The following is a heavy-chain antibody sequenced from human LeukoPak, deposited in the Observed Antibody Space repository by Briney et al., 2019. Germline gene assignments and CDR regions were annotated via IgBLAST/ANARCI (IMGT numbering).Heavy chain of an antibody. D-gene: IGHD4-17*01. CDR2: IYYSGST. CDR1: GGSISSYY. J-gene: IGHJ4*02. V-gene: IGHV4-59*01. CDR3: AREHDYGFDY. Sequence: PSETLSLTCTVSGGSISSYYWSWIRQPPGKGLEWIGYIYYSGSTNYNPSLKSRVTISVDTSKNQFSLKLSSVTAADTAVYYCAREHDYGFDYWGQGTLVTVSS.